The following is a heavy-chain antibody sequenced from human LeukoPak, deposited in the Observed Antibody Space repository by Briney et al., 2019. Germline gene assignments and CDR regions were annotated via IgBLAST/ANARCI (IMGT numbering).Heavy chain of an antibody. CDR1: GGSISSGSYY. Sequence: PSETLSLTCTVSGGSISSGSYYWSWIRQPAGKGLEWIGRIYTSGSTNYNPSLKSRVTISVDTSKNQFSLKLSSVTAADTAVYYCARVFDCSGGSCYPNDWFDPWGQGTLVTVSS. J-gene: IGHJ5*02. V-gene: IGHV4-61*02. D-gene: IGHD2-15*01. CDR2: IYTSGST. CDR3: ARVFDCSGGSCYPNDWFDP.